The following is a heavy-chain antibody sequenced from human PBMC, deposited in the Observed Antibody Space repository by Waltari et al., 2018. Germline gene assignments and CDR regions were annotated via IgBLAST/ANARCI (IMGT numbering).Heavy chain of an antibody. CDR1: GFTFSSYA. CDR3: GRDFFGSVDY. D-gene: IGHD3-3*01. Sequence: QVQLVESGGGVVQPGRSLRLSCAASGFTFSSYAMHWVRQAPGKGLESGSLMWFDGTSKYYADSVKGRFTASRDNSKNTLYLQMDSLRAEDTAVYYCGRDFFGSVDYWGQGTLVTVSS. CDR2: MWFDGTSK. V-gene: IGHV3-33*01. J-gene: IGHJ4*02.